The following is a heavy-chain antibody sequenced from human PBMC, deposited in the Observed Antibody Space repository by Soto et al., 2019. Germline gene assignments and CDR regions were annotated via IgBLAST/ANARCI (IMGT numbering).Heavy chain of an antibody. D-gene: IGHD3-3*01. CDR3: ARDLIPSSAYYILFDY. Sequence: GGALRLSCAGSGFTLSRYSMNWVGQEPGKGLEWVSYISSSSSTIYYADSVKGRFTISRDNANNSLYLQMNSLRDEDTAVYYCARDLIPSSAYYILFDYWGQGTLVTVSS. J-gene: IGHJ4*02. V-gene: IGHV3-48*02. CDR2: ISSSSSTI. CDR1: GFTLSRYS.